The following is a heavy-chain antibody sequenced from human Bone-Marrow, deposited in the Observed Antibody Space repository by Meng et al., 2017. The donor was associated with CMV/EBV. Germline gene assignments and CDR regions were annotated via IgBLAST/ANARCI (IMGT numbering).Heavy chain of an antibody. Sequence: ASVKVSCKASGYTFTGYYMHWVQQAPGQGLEWMGWINPNSGGTNYAQKFQGRVTMTRDTSISTAYMELSRLRSDDTAVYYCARLHTTAMVTFRSSVFSGMDVWGQGTTVTVSS. V-gene: IGHV1-2*02. CDR2: INPNSGGT. J-gene: IGHJ6*02. D-gene: IGHD5-18*01. CDR3: ARLHTTAMVTFRSSVFSGMDV. CDR1: GYTFTGYY.